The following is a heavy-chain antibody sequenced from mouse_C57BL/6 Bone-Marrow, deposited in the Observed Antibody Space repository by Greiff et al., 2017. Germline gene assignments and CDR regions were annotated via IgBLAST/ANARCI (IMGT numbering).Heavy chain of an antibody. Sequence: VQLQQPGAELVRPGSSVKLSCKASGYTFTSYWMDWVKQRPGQGLEWIGNIYPSDSETHYNQKFKDTATLTVDKSSSTAYMQLSSLTSEDSVVYCAGSWGRRAQGWFAYWGQGTLVTVSA. J-gene: IGHJ3*01. CDR3: GSWGRRAQGWFAY. D-gene: IGHD3-1*01. CDR1: GYTFTSYW. CDR2: IYPSDSET. V-gene: IGHV1-61*01.